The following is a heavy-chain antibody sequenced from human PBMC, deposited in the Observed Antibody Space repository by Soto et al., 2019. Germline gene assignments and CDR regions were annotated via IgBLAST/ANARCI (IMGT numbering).Heavy chain of an antibody. J-gene: IGHJ5*02. Sequence: EVQLVESGGGLVKPGESLRLSCVASGFTFASAWMNWVRQAPGKGLEWMGRIKSKEDGGTIDYAAPMKDRFIISRDDLKNTLYLQRNSLQTEVTGVYYCTWVADIHHCGQGTLVTISS. D-gene: IGHD2-21*01. CDR1: GFTFASAW. CDR2: IKSKEDGGTI. CDR3: TWVADIHH. V-gene: IGHV3-15*01.